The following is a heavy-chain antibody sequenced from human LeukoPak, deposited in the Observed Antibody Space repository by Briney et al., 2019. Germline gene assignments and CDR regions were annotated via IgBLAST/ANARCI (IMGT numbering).Heavy chain of an antibody. D-gene: IGHD2-2*01. Sequence: PGGSLRLSCAASGFTFTSHWMSWVRQAPGKGLGWVANINQDGSEKYYVDSVKGRFTISRDNAKSSLYLQMNSLRAEDTAVYYCARARYCSSTSCFDDYWGQGSLVTVSS. V-gene: IGHV3-7*04. J-gene: IGHJ4*02. CDR2: INQDGSEK. CDR3: ARARYCSSTSCFDDY. CDR1: GFTFTSHW.